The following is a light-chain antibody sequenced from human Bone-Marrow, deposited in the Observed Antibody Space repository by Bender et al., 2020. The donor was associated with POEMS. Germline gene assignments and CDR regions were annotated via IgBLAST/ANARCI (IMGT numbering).Light chain of an antibody. CDR1: SSDVGGYNR. Sequence: QSALTQPPSASGSPGQSVTISCTGTSSDVGGYNRVSWYQQYPGKAPKVMIYEVTKRPSGVSNRFSGSKSGNTASLTISGLQAEDEADYYCCSYSGSSTQVFGGGTKLTVL. CDR3: CSYSGSSTQV. CDR2: EVT. V-gene: IGLV2-23*02. J-gene: IGLJ3*02.